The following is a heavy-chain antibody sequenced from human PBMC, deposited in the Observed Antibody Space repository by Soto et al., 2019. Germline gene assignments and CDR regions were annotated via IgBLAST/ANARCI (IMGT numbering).Heavy chain of an antibody. J-gene: IGHJ4*02. V-gene: IGHV4-4*07. CDR2: IYTSGST. D-gene: IGHD3-22*01. Sequence: XETLSLTCTVSGGSISSYYWSWTRQPAGKGLEWIGRIYTSGSTNYNPSLKSRVTMSVDTSKNQFSLKLSSVTAADTAVYYCALGTSGYYQEYFDDWGQGTLVTVSS. CDR3: ALGTSGYYQEYFDD. CDR1: GGSISSYY.